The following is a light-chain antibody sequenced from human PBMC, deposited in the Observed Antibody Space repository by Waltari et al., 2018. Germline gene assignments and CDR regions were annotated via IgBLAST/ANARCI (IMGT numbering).Light chain of an antibody. Sequence: DIMMTQSPDSLAMSLGESATIKCKSSQSLLYTLSNRNYLAWYQQKPGQPPRLLISWASTRESGVPDRFSGSGSGTDFTLTISSLQAEDVAVYYCQQYSSPPYSFGQGTKLEIK. V-gene: IGKV4-1*01. CDR2: WAS. CDR1: QSLLYTLSNRNY. J-gene: IGKJ2*01. CDR3: QQYSSPPYS.